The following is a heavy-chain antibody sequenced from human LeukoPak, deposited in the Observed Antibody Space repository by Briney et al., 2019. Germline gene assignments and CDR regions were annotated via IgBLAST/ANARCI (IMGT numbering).Heavy chain of an antibody. CDR3: TTEGIVATIVPDY. Sequence: GGSLRLSCAASGFTFSSYWMHWVRHAPGKGLVWVSRINSDGSSTNYADSVKGRFTISRDNAKNALYLQMNGLRAEDTAVYYCTTEGIVATIVPDYWGQGTLVTVSS. J-gene: IGHJ4*02. V-gene: IGHV3-74*01. CDR2: INSDGSST. CDR1: GFTFSSYW. D-gene: IGHD5-12*01.